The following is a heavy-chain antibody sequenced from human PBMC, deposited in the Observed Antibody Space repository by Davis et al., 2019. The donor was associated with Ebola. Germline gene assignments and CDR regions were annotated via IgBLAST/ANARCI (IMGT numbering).Heavy chain of an antibody. D-gene: IGHD2-15*01. CDR3: ARGKGYDYADS. CDR2: IYISGST. CDR1: DDSIRSSDYY. Sequence: SETLSLTCTVSDDSIRSSDYYWSWIRQTPGRGLEWIGYIYISGSTHYNPSLKSRVTISLDMSKNQFSLKLTSVTAEDTAVYFCARGKGYDYADSWGQGTLVTVSS. J-gene: IGHJ4*02. V-gene: IGHV4-30-4*01.